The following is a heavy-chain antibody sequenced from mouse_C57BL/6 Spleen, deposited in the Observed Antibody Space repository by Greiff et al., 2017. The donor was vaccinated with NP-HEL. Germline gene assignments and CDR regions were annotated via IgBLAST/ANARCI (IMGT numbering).Heavy chain of an antibody. J-gene: IGHJ1*03. V-gene: IGHV3-6*01. CDR3: ARENGRLRSGFDD. D-gene: IGHD2-4*01. CDR1: GYSITSGYY. CDR2: ISYDGSN. Sequence: EVQLQESGPGLVKPSQSLSLTCSVTGYSITSGYYWNWIRQFPGNKLEWMGYISYDGSNNYNPSLKNRISITRDTSKNQFFLKLNSVTTEDTAKYCCARENGRLRSGFDDWGTGTTVTVSS.